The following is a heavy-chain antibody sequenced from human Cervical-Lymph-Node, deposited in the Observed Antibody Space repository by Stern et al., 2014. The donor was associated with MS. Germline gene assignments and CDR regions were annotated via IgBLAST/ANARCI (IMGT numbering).Heavy chain of an antibody. CDR2: VLSGSST. J-gene: IGHJ4*02. V-gene: IGHV3-53*01. CDR3: ARGGGTTHLDY. Sequence: EVQLEESGGGLIQPGGSLRLSCAASGFTVSGNYMSWVRQAPGQGLEWVSVVLSGSSTYYADSVKGRFTISRDSSKSTVSLQMNSLRAEDTAVYYCARGGGTTHLDYWGQGTLVTVSS. D-gene: IGHD1-7*01. CDR1: GFTVSGNY.